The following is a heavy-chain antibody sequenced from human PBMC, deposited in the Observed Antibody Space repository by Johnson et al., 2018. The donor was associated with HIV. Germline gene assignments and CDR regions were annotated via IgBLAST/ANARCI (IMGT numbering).Heavy chain of an antibody. J-gene: IGHJ3*02. CDR2: IRYDGSNK. CDR3: AKDGLRGGSYLDAFDI. V-gene: IGHV3-30*02. CDR1: GFTFSSYG. Sequence: QVQLVESGGGVVQPGRSLRLSCAASGFTFSSYGMHWVRQAPGKGLEWVAFIRYDGSNKYYADSVKGRFTISRDNSKNTLYLQMNSLRAEDTAVYYCAKDGLRGGSYLDAFDIWGQGTMVTVSS. D-gene: IGHD1-26*01.